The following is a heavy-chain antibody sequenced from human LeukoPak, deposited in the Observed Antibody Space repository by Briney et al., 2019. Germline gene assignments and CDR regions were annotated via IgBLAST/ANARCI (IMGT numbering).Heavy chain of an antibody. J-gene: IGHJ6*03. CDR3: ARGVKDSSSWYVYYYYYMDV. CDR2: INHSGST. Sequence: PSETLSLTCPVYGGSFSGYYWSWIPQPPGKGLEWIGEINHSGSTNYNPSLKSRVTISLDTSKNQFSLKLSSVTAADTAVYYCARGVKDSSSWYVYYYYYMDVWGKGTTVTVSS. D-gene: IGHD6-13*01. V-gene: IGHV4-34*01. CDR1: GGSFSGYY.